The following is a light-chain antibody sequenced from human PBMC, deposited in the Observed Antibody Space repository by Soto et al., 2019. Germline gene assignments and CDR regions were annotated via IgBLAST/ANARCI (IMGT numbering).Light chain of an antibody. Sequence: QSVLTQPPSASGTPGQRVTISCSGSSSNIGSHAVNWYQQLTGKAPKFILYEGSKRPSGVSNRFSGSKSGNTASLTISGLQAEDEADYYCCSYAGSSTYVFGTGTKVTVL. CDR2: EGS. CDR3: CSYAGSSTYV. J-gene: IGLJ1*01. V-gene: IGLV2-23*01. CDR1: SSNIGSHA.